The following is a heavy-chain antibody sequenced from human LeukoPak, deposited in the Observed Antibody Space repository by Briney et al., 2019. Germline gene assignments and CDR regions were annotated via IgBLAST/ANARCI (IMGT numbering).Heavy chain of an antibody. D-gene: IGHD2-15*01. CDR1: GGSISSYY. CDR3: ARYCSGGSCFFSYYYGMDV. V-gene: IGHV4-59*01. CDR2: IYYSGST. Sequence: SETLSLTCTVFGGSISSYYWSWIRQPPGKGLEWIGYIYYSGSTNYNPSLKSRVTISADTSKNQFSLKLSSVTAADTAVYYCARYCSGGSCFFSYYYGMDVWGQGTTVTVSS. J-gene: IGHJ6*02.